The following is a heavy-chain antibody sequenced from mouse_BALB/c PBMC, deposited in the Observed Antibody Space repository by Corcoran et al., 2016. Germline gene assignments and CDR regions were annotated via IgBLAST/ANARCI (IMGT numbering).Heavy chain of an antibody. D-gene: IGHD1-1*01. J-gene: IGHJ2*01. CDR2: VDPASGNT. CDR3: GRSHEGNDVVY. CDR1: GFNIKDTY. V-gene: IGHV14-3*02. Sequence: EVQLQQSGAELVKPGASVKLSCTASGFNIKDTYMHWVKQRPEQGLEWIGRVDPASGNTKYDPNLQGKATITADTSSKTVDLQRSSLTAEATAVYYCGRSHEGNDVVYWGQGTTLTVAS.